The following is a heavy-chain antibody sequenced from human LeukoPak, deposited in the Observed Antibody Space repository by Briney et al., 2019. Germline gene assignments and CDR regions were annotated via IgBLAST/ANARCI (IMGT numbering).Heavy chain of an antibody. V-gene: IGHV4-34*01. D-gene: IGHD3-16*01. CDR2: INHSGST. Sequence: SETLSLTCAVYGGSFSGYYWSWIRQPPGKGLEWIGEINHSGSTNYNPSLKSRVTISEDTSKNQFSLKLSSVTAADTAVYYCARETSQKGAHYMDVWGKGTTVTISS. CDR1: GGSFSGYY. CDR3: ARETSQKGAHYMDV. J-gene: IGHJ6*03.